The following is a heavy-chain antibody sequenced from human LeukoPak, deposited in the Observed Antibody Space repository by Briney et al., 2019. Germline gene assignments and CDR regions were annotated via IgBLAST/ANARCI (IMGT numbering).Heavy chain of an antibody. CDR1: GFTFSSYS. V-gene: IGHV3-48*01. CDR3: AKALREAVAGRGFYYFDY. Sequence: GGSLRLSCAASGFTFSSYSMNWVRQTPEKGLEWVSYISSGSSNKYYADSAKGRFTISRDNAKNSLFLQMNSLRVEDTAVYYCAKALREAVAGRGFYYFDYWGQGTLVTVSS. CDR2: ISSGSSNK. J-gene: IGHJ4*02. D-gene: IGHD6-19*01.